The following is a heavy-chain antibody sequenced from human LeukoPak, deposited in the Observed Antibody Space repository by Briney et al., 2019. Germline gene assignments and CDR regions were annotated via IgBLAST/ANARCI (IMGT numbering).Heavy chain of an antibody. J-gene: IGHJ3*02. D-gene: IGHD3-16*02. Sequence: ASVKVSCKASGYTFTNYAIHWVRQAPGQRLEWMGWINAGNGDTKYSQKLQGRVTMTTDTSTSTAYMELRSLRSDDTAVYYCARDAMITFGGVIAESDAFDIWGQGTMVTVSS. CDR3: ARDAMITFGGVIAESDAFDI. CDR2: INAGNGDT. V-gene: IGHV1-3*01. CDR1: GYTFTNYA.